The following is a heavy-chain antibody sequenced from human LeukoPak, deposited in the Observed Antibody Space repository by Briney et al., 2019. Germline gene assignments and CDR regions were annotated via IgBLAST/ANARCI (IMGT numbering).Heavy chain of an antibody. D-gene: IGHD6-19*01. CDR3: AKDRLMNY. Sequence: PGGSLRLSCAASGFTFSNYEMNWVRQAPGKGLEWVSYIGRSGSPIYYADSVKGRFTISRDNAKNSLYLQMNSLRAEDTAVYYCAKDRLMNYWGQGTLVTVSS. CDR1: GFTFSNYE. CDR2: IGRSGSPI. J-gene: IGHJ4*02. V-gene: IGHV3-48*03.